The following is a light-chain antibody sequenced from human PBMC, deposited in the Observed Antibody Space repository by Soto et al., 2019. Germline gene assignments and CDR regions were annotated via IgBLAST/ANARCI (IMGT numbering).Light chain of an antibody. Sequence: QSVLTQSASVSGSPGQSITISCTGTSSDVGNYNYVSWYQQHPGEVPKLIIFNVNNRPSGVSNRFSGSESGNTASLTISGLQAEDEADYYCSSFTSSTTYVFGTGTKVTVL. J-gene: IGLJ1*01. V-gene: IGLV2-14*01. CDR1: SSDVGNYNY. CDR3: SSFTSSTTYV. CDR2: NVN.